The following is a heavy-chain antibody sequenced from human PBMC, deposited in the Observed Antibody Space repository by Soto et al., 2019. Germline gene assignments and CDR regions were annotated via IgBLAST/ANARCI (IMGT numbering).Heavy chain of an antibody. D-gene: IGHD3-3*01. CDR3: AHRATMTIFGLIIDNGVWFDP. CDR2: IYWDGDR. CDR1: GFSLSTSGAA. V-gene: IGHV2-5*02. Sequence: QITLKESGPTLVKPTQTLTLTCTFSGFSLSTSGAAVGWIRQPPGRALEWLALIYWDGDRRYNPSLQSRLTIDKDTSRNQVALTLTSVDPADTATYYCAHRATMTIFGLIIDNGVWFDPSGQGTLVIVSS. J-gene: IGHJ5*02.